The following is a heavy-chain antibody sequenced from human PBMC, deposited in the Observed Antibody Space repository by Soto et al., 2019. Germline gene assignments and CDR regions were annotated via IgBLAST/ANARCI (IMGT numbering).Heavy chain of an antibody. V-gene: IGHV4-31*03. Sequence: QVQLQESGPGLVKPSQTLSLTCTVSGGSISSGGYYWSWIRQHPGKGLEWIGYIYYSGSSYYNPSRKSRVNITVDTYKNQFSLKLSSVTAADTAVYYCARVGDYGDQDAFDIWGQGTMVTVSS. CDR1: GGSISSGGYY. J-gene: IGHJ3*02. D-gene: IGHD4-17*01. CDR3: ARVGDYGDQDAFDI. CDR2: IYYSGSS.